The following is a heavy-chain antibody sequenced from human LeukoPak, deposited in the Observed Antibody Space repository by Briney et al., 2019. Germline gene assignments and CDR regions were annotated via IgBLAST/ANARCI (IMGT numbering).Heavy chain of an antibody. CDR2: ITSDGTGT. D-gene: IGHD3-22*01. CDR1: GFTLSNSW. J-gene: IGHJ4*02. Sequence: GGSLRLSCEASGFTLSNSWMHWVRQTPAKGLVWVSRITSDGTGTKYADSVKGRFTISRDNAKNTLYLQMNSLRVEDTALYYCARERFHYDVWGQGTLVTVSS. V-gene: IGHV3-74*01. CDR3: ARERFHYDV.